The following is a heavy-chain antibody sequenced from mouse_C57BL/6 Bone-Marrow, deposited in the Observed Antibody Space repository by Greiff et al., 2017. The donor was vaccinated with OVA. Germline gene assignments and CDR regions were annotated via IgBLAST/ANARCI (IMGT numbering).Heavy chain of an antibody. CDR2: INPYNGGT. D-gene: IGHD6-5*01. CDR1: GYTFTDYY. V-gene: IGHV1-19*01. J-gene: IGHJ2*01. CDR3: ARRRLAYDCTPAFDYFDY. Sequence: VQLQQSGPVLVKPGASVKMSCKASGYTFTDYYMNWVKQSHGKSLEWIGVINPYNGGTSYNQKFKGKATLTVDKSSSTAYMELNSLTSEDSAVYYCARRRLAYDCTPAFDYFDYWGQGTTLTVSS.